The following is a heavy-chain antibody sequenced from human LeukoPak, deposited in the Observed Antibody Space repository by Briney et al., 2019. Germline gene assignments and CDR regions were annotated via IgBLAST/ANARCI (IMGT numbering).Heavy chain of an antibody. J-gene: IGHJ4*02. CDR1: GGSISSYY. V-gene: IGHV4-4*07. CDR3: ARDLSYYSSGV. CDR2: IYTSGST. Sequence: SETLSLTCTVSGGSISSYYWSWIRQPPGKGLELIGRIYTSGSTNYNPSLKRRVTMSVDTSKNQFSLKLSSVTAGDTAVYYCARDLSYYSSGVWGQGTLVTVSS. D-gene: IGHD3-22*01.